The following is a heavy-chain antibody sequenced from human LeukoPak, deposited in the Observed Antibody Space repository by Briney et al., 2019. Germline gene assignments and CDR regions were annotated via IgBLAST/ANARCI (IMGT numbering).Heavy chain of an antibody. CDR2: ISSSSTYI. J-gene: IGHJ6*02. D-gene: IGHD4-23*01. Sequence: GGSLRLSCAASGFTFSSYNMNWVRQAPGKGLEWVLSISSSSTYIYYADSVKGRFTISRDNAKNSLYLQMNSLRAEDTAEYYCARGANGGNSGYYYNGMDVWGQGTTVTVSS. CDR3: ARGANGGNSGYYYNGMDV. V-gene: IGHV3-21*01. CDR1: GFTFSSYN.